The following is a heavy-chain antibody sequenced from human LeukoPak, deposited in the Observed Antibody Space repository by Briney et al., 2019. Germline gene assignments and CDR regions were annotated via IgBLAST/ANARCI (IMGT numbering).Heavy chain of an antibody. CDR3: ARRLEMATIDY. D-gene: IGHD5-24*01. Sequence: SETLSLTCTVSGGSISSSSYYWGWIRQPPGKGLEWIGSIYYSGSTYYNPSLKSRVTISVDTSKNQFSLKLSSVTAADTAVYYRARRLEMATIDYWGQGTLVTVSS. J-gene: IGHJ4*02. V-gene: IGHV4-39*01. CDR1: GGSISSSSYY. CDR2: IYYSGST.